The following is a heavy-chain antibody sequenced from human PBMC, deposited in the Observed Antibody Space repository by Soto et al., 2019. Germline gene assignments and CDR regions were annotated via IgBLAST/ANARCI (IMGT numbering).Heavy chain of an antibody. V-gene: IGHV3-74*01. CDR1: GFTFSGDW. Sequence: EVQLVESGGGVVQPGGSLRLSCVASGFTFSGDWMHWVRQAAGKGLMWVSRINMDGTSTNYADSVKGRFTISRDNAKNTRYLQMNSLRVDDTAVYYCARGPRGLYHHEYWGQGALVTVS. J-gene: IGHJ4*02. CDR3: ARGPRGLYHHEY. CDR2: INMDGTST. D-gene: IGHD2-2*01.